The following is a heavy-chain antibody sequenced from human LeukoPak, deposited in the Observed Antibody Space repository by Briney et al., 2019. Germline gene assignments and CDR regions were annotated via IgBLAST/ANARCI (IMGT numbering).Heavy chain of an antibody. Sequence: SETLSLTCAVYGGSFSGYYWSWIRQPPGKGLEWIGEINHSGSTNYNPSLKSRVTISVDTSKNQFSLKLSSVTAADTAVYYCASSSTSYYDPGYFDYWGQGTLVTVSS. D-gene: IGHD2-2*01. CDR3: ASSSTSYYDPGYFDY. CDR1: GGSFSGYY. V-gene: IGHV4-34*01. J-gene: IGHJ4*02. CDR2: INHSGST.